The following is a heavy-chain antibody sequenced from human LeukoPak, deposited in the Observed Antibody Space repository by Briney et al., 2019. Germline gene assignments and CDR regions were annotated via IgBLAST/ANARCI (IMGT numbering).Heavy chain of an antibody. Sequence: SQTLSLTCTVSGGSISSGSYYWSWIRQPAGKGLEWIGRMYTSGSTNHNPSLKSRVTISVDTSKNQFSLKLSSVTAADTAVYYCARALTGTTMNSYYNYMDVWGKGTTVTVSS. D-gene: IGHD1-7*01. CDR3: ARALTGTTMNSYYNYMDV. V-gene: IGHV4-61*02. CDR2: MYTSGST. CDR1: GGSISSGSYY. J-gene: IGHJ6*03.